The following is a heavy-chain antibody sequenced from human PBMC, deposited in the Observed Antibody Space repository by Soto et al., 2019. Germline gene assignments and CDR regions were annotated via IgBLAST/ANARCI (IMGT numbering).Heavy chain of an antibody. CDR3: AKFGLQDYYYYYGMDV. CDR2: ISGSGGST. V-gene: IGHV3-23*01. J-gene: IGHJ6*02. Sequence: QPGGSLRLSCAASGFTFSSYAMSWVRQAPGKGLEWVSAISGSGGSTYYADSVKGRFTISRDNSKNTLYLQMNSLRAEDTAVYYCAKFGLQDYYYYYGMDVWGQGTTVTVSS. CDR1: GFTFSSYA. D-gene: IGHD3-16*01.